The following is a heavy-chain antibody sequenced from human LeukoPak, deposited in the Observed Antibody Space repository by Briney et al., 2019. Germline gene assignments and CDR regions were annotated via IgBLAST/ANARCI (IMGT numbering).Heavy chain of an antibody. CDR2: FSAYNGNT. CDR1: GYTFTSYG. CDR3: ARWEYCSSSSCYDESETFDY. J-gene: IGHJ4*02. D-gene: IGHD2-2*01. V-gene: IGHV1-18*01. Sequence: ASVTVSCKASGYTFTSYGISWVRQAPGQGLEWMGWFSAYNGNTNYAHKYQGRVTMTTDTSTTTAYMELRSLRSDDTAIYYCARWEYCSSSSCYDESETFDYWGQGTLVTVSS.